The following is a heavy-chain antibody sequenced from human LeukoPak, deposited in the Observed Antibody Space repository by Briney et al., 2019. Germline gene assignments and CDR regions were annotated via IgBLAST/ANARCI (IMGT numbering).Heavy chain of an antibody. Sequence: GGSLRLSCAASGFTFSSYWMHWVRQAPGKGLVWVSRINSDGSITSYADSVKGRFTISRDNAKNSLYLQTNSLRAEDTAVYYCARDQARAFWSGYHTPPYYFDYWGQGTLVTVSS. D-gene: IGHD3-3*01. CDR2: INSDGSIT. V-gene: IGHV3-74*01. CDR3: ARDQARAFWSGYHTPPYYFDY. CDR1: GFTFSSYW. J-gene: IGHJ4*02.